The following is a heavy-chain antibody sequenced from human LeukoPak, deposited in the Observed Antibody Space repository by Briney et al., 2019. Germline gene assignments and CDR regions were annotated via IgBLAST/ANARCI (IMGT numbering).Heavy chain of an antibody. CDR1: GFTISSYA. V-gene: IGHV3-23*01. Sequence: GGSLRLSCAASGFTISSYAMSWVRQAAGKGLEWVSAISGSGGSTYYADSVKGRFTISRDKSKNTLYLQMNSLRAEDTAVYYCAKVRYFDWLSPFNWFDPWGQGTLVTVSS. CDR3: AKVRYFDWLSPFNWFDP. J-gene: IGHJ5*02. CDR2: ISGSGGST. D-gene: IGHD3-9*01.